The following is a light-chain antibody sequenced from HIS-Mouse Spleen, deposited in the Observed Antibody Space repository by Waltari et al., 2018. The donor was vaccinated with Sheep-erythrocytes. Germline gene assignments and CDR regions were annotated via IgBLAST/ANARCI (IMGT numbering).Light chain of an antibody. V-gene: IGLV3-19*01. J-gene: IGLJ2*01. CDR1: SLRSYY. Sequence: SSELTQDPAVSVALGQTVRITCQGDSLRSYYASWYQQKPGQAPVLVNYGKNNRPSGLQDRFSACSSGNTASLTITAAQAEDEAAYCWNSRVSSGILVFGGGTKLPVL. CDR2: GKN. CDR3: NSRVSSGILV.